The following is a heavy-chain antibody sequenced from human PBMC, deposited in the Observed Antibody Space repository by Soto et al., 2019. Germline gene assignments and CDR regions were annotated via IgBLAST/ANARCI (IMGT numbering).Heavy chain of an antibody. J-gene: IGHJ3*02. Sequence: SETLSLTCAVYGGSFSGYYWSWIRQPPGKGLEWIGEINHSGSTNYNPSLKSRLTISVDTSKNQFSLRLSSVTAADTAVYYCTRDRPFGRRVHDAFDIWGQGTMVTVSS. CDR3: TRDRPFGRRVHDAFDI. D-gene: IGHD6-19*01. CDR2: INHSGST. CDR1: GGSFSGYY. V-gene: IGHV4-34*09.